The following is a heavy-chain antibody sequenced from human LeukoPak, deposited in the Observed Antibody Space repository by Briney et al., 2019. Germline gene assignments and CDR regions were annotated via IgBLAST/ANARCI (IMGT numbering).Heavy chain of an antibody. Sequence: PGGSLRLSCAASGFTFSSYAMSWVRQAPGKGLEWVSAISGSGGSTYYADSVKGRFTISRDNSKNTLYLQMNSLRAEDTAVYYCAKDPPTTYYYGSGSRNAGRYYGMDVWGQGTTVTVPS. CDR2: ISGSGGST. CDR3: AKDPPTTYYYGSGSRNAGRYYGMDV. V-gene: IGHV3-23*01. CDR1: GFTFSSYA. D-gene: IGHD3-10*01. J-gene: IGHJ6*02.